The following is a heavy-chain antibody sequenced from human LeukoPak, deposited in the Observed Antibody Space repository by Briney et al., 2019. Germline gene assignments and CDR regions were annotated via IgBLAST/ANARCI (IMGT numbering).Heavy chain of an antibody. CDR1: GGSISSYY. D-gene: IGHD3-10*01. J-gene: IGHJ4*02. CDR2: IYYSGST. Sequence: SETLSLTCTVSGGSISSYYWSWIRQPPGKGLEWIGYIYYSGSTNYNPSLKSRVTISVDTSKNQFSLKLSSVTAADTAVYYCARLTPSRLLWFGELYDHAFDYRGQGTLVTVSS. CDR3: ARLTPSRLLWFGELYDHAFDY. V-gene: IGHV4-59*08.